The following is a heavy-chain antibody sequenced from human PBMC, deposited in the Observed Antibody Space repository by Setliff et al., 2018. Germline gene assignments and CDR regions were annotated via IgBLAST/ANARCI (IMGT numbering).Heavy chain of an antibody. V-gene: IGHV1-24*01. CDR3: ARGLMVRRSNWFDP. J-gene: IGHJ5*02. D-gene: IGHD3-10*01. CDR1: GYTFTGYY. CDR2: FDPEDGET. Sequence: GASVKVSCKASGYTFTGYYMHWVRQAPGKGLEWMGGFDPEDGETIYAQKFQGRVTMTRNTSISTAYMELSSLRSEDTAVYYCARGLMVRRSNWFDPWGQGTLVTVSS.